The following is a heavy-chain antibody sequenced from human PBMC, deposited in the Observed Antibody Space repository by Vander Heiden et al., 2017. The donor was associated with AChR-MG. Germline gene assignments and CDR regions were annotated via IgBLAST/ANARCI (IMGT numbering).Heavy chain of an antibody. J-gene: IGHJ4*02. CDR1: GFSLSTSGVG. V-gene: IGHV2-5*01. Sequence: QITLKESGPTLVKPTQTLTLTCTFSGFSLSTSGVGVGWIRQPPGKALEWLALIYWNDDKRYSPSLKSRLTITKDTSKNQVVLTMTNMDPVDTATYYCAQRVAAIMDYYFDYWGQGTLVTVSS. CDR3: AQRVAAIMDYYFDY. D-gene: IGHD2-15*01. CDR2: IYWNDDK.